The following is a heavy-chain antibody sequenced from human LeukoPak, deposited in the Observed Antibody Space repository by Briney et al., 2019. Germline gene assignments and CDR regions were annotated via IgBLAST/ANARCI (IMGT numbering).Heavy chain of an antibody. V-gene: IGHV4-59*08. CDR3: ARHRTAIRGNFDY. Sequence: SETLSLTCTVSGGSISSYYWSWIRQPPGKGLEWIGYIYYSGSTNYNPSLKSRVTISVDTSKDQFSLKLSSVTAADTAVYYCARHRTAIRGNFDYWGQGTLVTVSS. CDR2: IYYSGST. CDR1: GGSISSYY. J-gene: IGHJ4*02. D-gene: IGHD2-21*02.